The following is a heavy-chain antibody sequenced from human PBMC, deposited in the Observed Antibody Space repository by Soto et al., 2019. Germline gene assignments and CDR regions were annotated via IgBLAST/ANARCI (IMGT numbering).Heavy chain of an antibody. CDR1: GCTFSSYA. CDR3: AREYCSGGSCYSPYNWFDP. CDR2: IIPIFGTA. J-gene: IGHJ5*02. D-gene: IGHD2-15*01. V-gene: IGHV1-69*13. Sequence: GASVKVSCKASGCTFSSYAISWVRQAPGQGLEWMGGIIPIFGTANYAQKFQGRVTITADESTSTAYMELSSLRSEDTAVYYCAREYCSGGSCYSPYNWFDPWGQGTQVTVSS.